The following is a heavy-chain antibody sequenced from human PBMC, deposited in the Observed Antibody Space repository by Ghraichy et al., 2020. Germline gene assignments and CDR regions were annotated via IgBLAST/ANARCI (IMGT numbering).Heavy chain of an antibody. Sequence: SETLSLTCTVSGGSISSYYWSWIRQPPGKGLEWIGYIYYSGSTNYNPSLKSRVTISVDTSKNQFSLKLSSVTAADTAVYYCARVGGYCSSTSCYEDAFDIWPRDNGHRLF. V-gene: IGHV4-59*01. J-gene: IGHJ3*02. CDR1: GGSISSYY. CDR2: IYYSGST. D-gene: IGHD2-2*01. CDR3: ARVGGYCSSTSCYEDAFDI.